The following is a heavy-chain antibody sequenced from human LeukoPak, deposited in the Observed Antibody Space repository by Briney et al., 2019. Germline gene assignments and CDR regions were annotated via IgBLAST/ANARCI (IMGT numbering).Heavy chain of an antibody. J-gene: IGHJ4*02. V-gene: IGHV3-74*01. Sequence: GGSLRLSCAASGFTFSNYWMHWVRQGPGKELVWISRINSDGSSTSYADSVKGRFTISRDNPKNTLYLQMNSLRAEDTAVYHCARGGFGGYDSNFDYWGQGTLVTVSS. CDR1: GFTFSNYW. CDR2: INSDGSST. CDR3: ARGGFGGYDSNFDY. D-gene: IGHD5-12*01.